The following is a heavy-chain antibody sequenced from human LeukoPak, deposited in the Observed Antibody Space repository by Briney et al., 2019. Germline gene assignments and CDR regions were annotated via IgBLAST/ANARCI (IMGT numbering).Heavy chain of an antibody. Sequence: SETLSLTCTVSGGSISSSSSYWGWIHQPPGKGLEWIGSIYTSGSTNYNPSLKSRVTMSVDTSKTQFSLKLSSVTAADTAVYYCARTRDGYYTHYFDYWGQGTLVTVSS. V-gene: IGHV4-39*07. CDR1: GGSISSSSSY. CDR2: IYTSGST. J-gene: IGHJ4*02. D-gene: IGHD5-24*01. CDR3: ARTRDGYYTHYFDY.